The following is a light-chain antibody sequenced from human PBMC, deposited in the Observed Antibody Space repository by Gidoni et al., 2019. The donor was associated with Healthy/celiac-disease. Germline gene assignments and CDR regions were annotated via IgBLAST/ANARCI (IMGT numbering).Light chain of an antibody. CDR2: GAS. V-gene: IGKV3-15*01. CDR3: QQYNTWPRT. CDR1: QSVSTN. J-gene: IGKJ1*01. Sequence: EIVMTQSPATLSVSPGERATLSCRASQSVSTNLAWYQQKPGQAPRLLIYGASTRATGIPARFSGSWSGTEFTLTISSLQSEDFAVYYCQQYNTWPRTFGQGTKVETK.